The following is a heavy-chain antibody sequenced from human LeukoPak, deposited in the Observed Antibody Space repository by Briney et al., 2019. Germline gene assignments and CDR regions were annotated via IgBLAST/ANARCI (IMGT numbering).Heavy chain of an antibody. J-gene: IGHJ4*02. V-gene: IGHV5-51*01. D-gene: IGHD5-24*01. CDR1: GYRFTSYW. Sequence: GESLKISCKGSGYRFTSYWIGWVRQMPGKGMEWMGIIYPGDSDTRYSPSFQGQVTISADKSISTAYLQWSSLKASDTAMYYCARALRDGYSLNSFDYWGQGTLVTVSS. CDR2: IYPGDSDT. CDR3: ARALRDGYSLNSFDY.